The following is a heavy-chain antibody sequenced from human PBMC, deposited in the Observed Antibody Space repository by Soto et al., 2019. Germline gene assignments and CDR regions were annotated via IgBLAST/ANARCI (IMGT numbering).Heavy chain of an antibody. CDR3: ARQYSSSWGDYYYYMDV. Sequence: GESLKISCKGSGYSFTSYWIGWVRQMPGKGLEWMGIIYPGDSDTRYSPSFQGQVTISADKSISTAYLQWSSLKASDTAIYYCARQYSSSWGDYYYYMDVWGKGTTVTVSS. J-gene: IGHJ6*03. V-gene: IGHV5-51*01. CDR1: GYSFTSYW. D-gene: IGHD6-6*01. CDR2: IYPGDSDT.